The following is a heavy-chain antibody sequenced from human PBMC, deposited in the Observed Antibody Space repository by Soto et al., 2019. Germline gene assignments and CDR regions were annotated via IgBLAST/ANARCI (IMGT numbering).Heavy chain of an antibody. V-gene: IGHV3-30-3*01. Sequence: QVQLVESGGGMVQPGRSLRLSCAASGFTFSSYAMHWVRQAPGKGLEWVAVISYDGSNKYYADSVKGRFTISRDNSKNTLYLQMNSLRAEDTAVYYCAREERDWGQGTLVTVSS. CDR2: ISYDGSNK. CDR3: AREERD. J-gene: IGHJ4*02. CDR1: GFTFSSYA. D-gene: IGHD1-1*01.